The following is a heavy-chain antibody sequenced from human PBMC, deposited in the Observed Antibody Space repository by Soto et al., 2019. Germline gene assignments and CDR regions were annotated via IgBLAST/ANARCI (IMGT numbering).Heavy chain of an antibody. V-gene: IGHV4-34*01. CDR2: INHSGST. CDR1: GGAFSGYF. CDR3: ARDLSGYYYGMDV. Sequence: PSETLSLTCAVYGGAFSGYFWNWFRQPPGKGLEWIGEINHSGSTKYNPSLKSRVTLSVDTSKNQFSLRVFSVTAADTAVYYCARDLSGYYYGMDVWDQGTTVTV. J-gene: IGHJ6*02.